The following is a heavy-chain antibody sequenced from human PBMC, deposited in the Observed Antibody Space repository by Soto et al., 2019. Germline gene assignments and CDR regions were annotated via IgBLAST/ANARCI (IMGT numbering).Heavy chain of an antibody. V-gene: IGHV1-3*04. CDR2: INTGNGNI. CDR3: ATSFGSGSRAFDY. Sequence: ASVKVSCKASGYTFTSYSIHWVRQAPGQRLEWMGWINTGNGNINSALKFQGRVTLTADKSTSTAYMVLSSLRSEDTAIYYCATSFGSGSRAFDYWGQGALVTVSS. J-gene: IGHJ4*02. CDR1: GYTFTSYS. D-gene: IGHD3-10*01.